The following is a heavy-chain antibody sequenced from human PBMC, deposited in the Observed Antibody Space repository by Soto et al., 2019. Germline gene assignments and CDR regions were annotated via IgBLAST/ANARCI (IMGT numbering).Heavy chain of an antibody. V-gene: IGHV3-23*01. CDR1: GFICTSYD. CDR2: ILVGGST. Sequence: FLRLSCAASGFICTSYDMSWVRQAPGKGLEWVSTILVGGSTHYEDSVKGRFTISRDGSKNTVYLQMNSLTAGDTAVYYCAKATATGGGAFEICGQGTMVTVSS. D-gene: IGHD2-8*02. CDR3: AKATATGGGAFEI. J-gene: IGHJ3*02.